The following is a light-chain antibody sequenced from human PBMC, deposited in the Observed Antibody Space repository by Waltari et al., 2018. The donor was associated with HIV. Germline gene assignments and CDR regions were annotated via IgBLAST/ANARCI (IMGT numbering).Light chain of an antibody. CDR1: QGISNH. V-gene: IGKV1-16*01. CDR2: GAS. Sequence: DIQMTQSPSSLSASVGDAVNITCRASQGISNHLAWIQQKPGTAPKSLIFGASILQSWVPSRFRGSGSATDFTLTINNLQAEDFATYFCQHYHSYPVTFGGGTKVE. CDR3: QHYHSYPVT. J-gene: IGKJ4*01.